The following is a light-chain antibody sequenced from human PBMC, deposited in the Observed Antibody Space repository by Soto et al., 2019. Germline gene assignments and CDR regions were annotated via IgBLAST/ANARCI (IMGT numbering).Light chain of an antibody. CDR1: QDIRKY. J-gene: IGKJ5*01. Sequence: IQMTQSPSSLSASVGDRVTIPCQATQDIRKYLNWYQQKPGKAPKLLIYDASSLETGVPSRFSGSGSGTDFTLTISSLQPEDFATYYCQQYDNLPLIFGQGTLLEIK. CDR3: QQYDNLPLI. CDR2: DAS. V-gene: IGKV1-33*01.